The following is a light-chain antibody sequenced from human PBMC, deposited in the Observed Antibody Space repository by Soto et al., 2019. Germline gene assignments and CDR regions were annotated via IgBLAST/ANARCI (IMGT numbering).Light chain of an antibody. CDR1: QSISSY. CDR2: AAS. V-gene: IGKV1-39*01. CDR3: QQSYSTPQYT. J-gene: IGKJ2*01. Sequence: DIQMTQSPSSLSASVGDRVTITCRASQSISSYLNWYQQKPGKVPKLLIYAASSLQSGVPSRFSGSGSGTDFTLTISSLQPEDFATYYCQQSYSTPQYTFGQGTKVDIK.